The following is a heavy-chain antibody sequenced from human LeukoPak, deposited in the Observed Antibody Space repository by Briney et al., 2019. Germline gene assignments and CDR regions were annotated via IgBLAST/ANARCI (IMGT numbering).Heavy chain of an antibody. J-gene: IGHJ4*02. CDR2: ISGSGSST. Sequence: PGGSLRLSCAASGFTFSIYGMSWVRQAPGKGLEWVSAISGSGSSTYYADSVKGRFTISRDNSKNTLYLQMNSLRAADTAVYYCAKDKQWGFDYWGQGTLVTVSS. V-gene: IGHV3-23*01. D-gene: IGHD6-19*01. CDR3: AKDKQWGFDY. CDR1: GFTFSIYG.